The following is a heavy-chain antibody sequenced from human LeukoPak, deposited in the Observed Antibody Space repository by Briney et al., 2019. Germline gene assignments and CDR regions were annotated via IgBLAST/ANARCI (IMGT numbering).Heavy chain of an antibody. V-gene: IGHV3-43D*04. CDR3: AKDGAVTTEYYFDY. J-gene: IGHJ4*02. D-gene: IGHD4-17*01. Sequence: GGSLRLSCAASGFTFSSYAMHWVRQAPGKGLEWVSLISWDGGSTYYADSVKGRFTISRDNSKNSLYLQMNSLRAEDTALYYCAKDGAVTTEYYFDYWGQGTLVTVSS. CDR2: ISWDGGST. CDR1: GFTFSSYA.